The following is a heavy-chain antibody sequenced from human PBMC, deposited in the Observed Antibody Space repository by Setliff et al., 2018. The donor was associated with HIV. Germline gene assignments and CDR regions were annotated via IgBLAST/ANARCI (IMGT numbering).Heavy chain of an antibody. J-gene: IGHJ4*02. CDR1: GFTFSTAW. D-gene: IGHD5-12*01. Sequence: GGSLRLSCAASGFTFSTAWMNWVRQAPGKGLEWVSYISGLGGGTIYYADSVRGRFTISRDNSKNTLYLQMNSLRAEDTAVYYCAKDPRAAVATICDYWGQGTLVTVSS. V-gene: IGHV3-48*01. CDR2: ISGLGGGTI. CDR3: AKDPRAAVATICDY.